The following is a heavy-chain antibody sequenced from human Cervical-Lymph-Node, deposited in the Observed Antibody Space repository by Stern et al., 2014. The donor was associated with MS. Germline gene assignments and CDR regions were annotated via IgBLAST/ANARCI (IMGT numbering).Heavy chain of an antibody. D-gene: IGHD4-17*01. CDR1: GGTFSNYA. CDR2: IVPLFGKT. Sequence: VQLVESGAEVKKPGSSVKVSCKASGGTFSNYATSWVRQAPGQGLEWLGGIVPLFGKTTYAQKFQGRVTLTADESTSTAYMDLSSLRSEDTAVYYCASPLTATSVPFGYYGMDVWGQGTTVTVS. CDR3: ASPLTATSVPFGYYGMDV. V-gene: IGHV1-69*01. J-gene: IGHJ6*02.